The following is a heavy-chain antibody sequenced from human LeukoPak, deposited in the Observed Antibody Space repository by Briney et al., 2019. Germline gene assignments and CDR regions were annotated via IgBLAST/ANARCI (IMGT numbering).Heavy chain of an antibody. D-gene: IGHD5-24*01. J-gene: IGHJ6*03. V-gene: IGHV3-48*03. Sequence: GGSLRLSCAASGFTFSSYEMNWVRQAPGKGLEWVSYISSSGSTIYYADSVKGRFTISRDNAKNSLYLQMNSLRAEDTAVYYCARGIVEMASYYYYYYMDVWGKGTTVTISS. CDR3: ARGIVEMASYYYYYYMDV. CDR1: GFTFSSYE. CDR2: ISSSGSTI.